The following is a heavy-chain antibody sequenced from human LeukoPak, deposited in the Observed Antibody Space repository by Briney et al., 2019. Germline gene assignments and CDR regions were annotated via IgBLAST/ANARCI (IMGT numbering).Heavy chain of an antibody. V-gene: IGHV3-23*01. CDR2: ISGSGGGT. J-gene: IGHJ4*02. CDR1: GFTFSSSV. D-gene: IGHD5-18*01. Sequence: GGSLRLSCAASGFTFSSSVMSWVRQAPGKGLEWVSAISGSGGGTYYADSVKGRFTISRDNSKNTLYLQMNSLRAEDTAVYYCAPTLGGYSYGPFGYWGQGTPVTVSS. CDR3: APTLGGYSYGPFGY.